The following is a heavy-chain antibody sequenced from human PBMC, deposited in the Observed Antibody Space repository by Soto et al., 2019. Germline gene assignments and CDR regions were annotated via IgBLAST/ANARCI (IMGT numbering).Heavy chain of an antibody. J-gene: IGHJ5*02. D-gene: IGHD2-2*01. CDR3: ARRQLAVAVSTGCDP. Sequence: QVTLKESGPVLGNPTETLTLRCTVSGLSITDSEMGVSWIRQPPGQPLEWLAHIDSSGEKSYRTFLKIRLAISKDTSKSQIVLNMTNMDPADTATYYCARRQLAVAVSTGCDPWGQGIPVTVSS. CDR1: GLSITDSEMG. CDR2: IDSSGEK. V-gene: IGHV2-26*01.